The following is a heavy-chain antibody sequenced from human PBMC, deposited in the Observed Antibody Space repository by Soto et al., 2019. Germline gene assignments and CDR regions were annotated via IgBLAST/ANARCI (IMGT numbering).Heavy chain of an antibody. D-gene: IGHD3-3*01. CDR2: IYYSGST. CDR3: ARWRFLEWSFTN. J-gene: IGHJ4*02. V-gene: IGHV4-59*08. CDR1: GGSISSYY. Sequence: SETLSLTCTVSGGSISSYYWSWIRQPPGKGLEWIGYIYYSGSTNYNPSLKSRVTISVDTSKNQFSLKLSSVTAADTAVYYCARWRFLEWSFTNWGQGTLVTVSS.